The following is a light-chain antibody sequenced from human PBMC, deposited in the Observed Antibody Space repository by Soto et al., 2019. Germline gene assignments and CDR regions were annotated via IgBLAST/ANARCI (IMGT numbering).Light chain of an antibody. CDR3: QQYGNSPPWT. Sequence: EIVLTQSPGTLSLSPGERATLSCRASQSVSSNYLAWYQQKPGQAPRLLIYGASNRATAIPDRFSGSRSGKDFTLTISGLEPDYFAVYYCQQYGNSPPWTFGQGTKVEIK. V-gene: IGKV3-20*01. J-gene: IGKJ1*01. CDR1: QSVSSNY. CDR2: GAS.